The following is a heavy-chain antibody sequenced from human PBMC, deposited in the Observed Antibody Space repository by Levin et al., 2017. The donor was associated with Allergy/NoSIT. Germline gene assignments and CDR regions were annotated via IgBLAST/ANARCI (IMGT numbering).Heavy chain of an antibody. CDR3: ATPGPYYYDPSCYSPFDF. D-gene: IGHD3-22*01. CDR1: GYTFTSYD. J-gene: IGHJ4*02. V-gene: IGHV1-8*01. CDR2: MNPNSGNT. Sequence: ASVKVSCKASGYTFTSYDINWVRQATGQGLEWMGWMNPNSGNTGYAQKFQGRVTMTRDTSKSTAYMELTSLRSEDTAVYYCATPGPYYYDPSCYSPFDFGGQGTLVTVSS.